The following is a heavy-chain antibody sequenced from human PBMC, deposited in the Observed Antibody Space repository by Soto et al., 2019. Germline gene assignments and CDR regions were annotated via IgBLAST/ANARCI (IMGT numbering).Heavy chain of an antibody. D-gene: IGHD3-3*01. V-gene: IGHV4-4*07. CDR3: ARGQRFSDWFDP. J-gene: IGHJ5*02. CDR2: IYSSGNT. Sequence: SETLSLTCSVSGGTISGYYWTWIRQPAGKGLEWIGRIYSSGNTKYNPSLQSRVTMSLDTYNNQFSLRLTSVTAADTAVYYCARGQRFSDWFDPWGQGTLVT. CDR1: GGTISGYY.